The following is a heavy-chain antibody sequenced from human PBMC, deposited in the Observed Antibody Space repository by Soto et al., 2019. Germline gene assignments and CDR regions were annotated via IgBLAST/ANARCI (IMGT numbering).Heavy chain of an antibody. Sequence: SETLSLTCAVYGGFLSESYWTWIRQPPGKGLEWIGEINHGGGTNYNPSLKSRVTMSVDTSKNQFSLKLSSVTAADTAVYYCARSGQDSSSLYYYYYYGMAVWGQGTTVTVSS. CDR1: GGFLSESY. J-gene: IGHJ6*02. D-gene: IGHD6-6*01. CDR2: INHGGGT. CDR3: ARSGQDSSSLYYYYYYGMAV. V-gene: IGHV4-34*01.